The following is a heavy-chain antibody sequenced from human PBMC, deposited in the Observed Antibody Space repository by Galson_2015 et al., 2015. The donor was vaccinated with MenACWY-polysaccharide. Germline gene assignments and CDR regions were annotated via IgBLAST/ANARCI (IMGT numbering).Heavy chain of an antibody. CDR3: ARGGLPGAMDL. D-gene: IGHD2-2*01. CDR1: GFSFNNHW. CDR2: MNQDGSVK. V-gene: IGHV3-7*01. J-gene: IGHJ5*02. Sequence: SLRLSCAASGFSFNNHWMNWVRQAPGKGLVWVANMNQDGSVKYYIDSVKGRFTISRDNAKNSLSLQMNRLRGDDTAVHYCARGGLPGAMDLWGQGTLVTVSS.